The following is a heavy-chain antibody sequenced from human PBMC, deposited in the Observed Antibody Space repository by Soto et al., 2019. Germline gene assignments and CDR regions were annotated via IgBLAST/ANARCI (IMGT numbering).Heavy chain of an antibody. D-gene: IGHD4-17*01. CDR2: IIPILGIA. CDR1: GGTFSSYT. V-gene: IGHV1-69*02. Sequence: QVQLVQSGAEVKKPGSSVKVSCKASGGTFSSYTISWVRQAPGQGLEWMGRIIPILGIANYAQKFQGRVTITADKSTHTAYMELSSRRSEDTAVYYCASSYGDYGPSYYYLYVWGKGTTVTVSS. CDR3: ASSYGDYGPSYYYLYV. J-gene: IGHJ6*03.